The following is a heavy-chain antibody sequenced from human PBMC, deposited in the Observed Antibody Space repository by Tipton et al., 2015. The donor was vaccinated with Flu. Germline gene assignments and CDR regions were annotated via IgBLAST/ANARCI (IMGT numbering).Heavy chain of an antibody. V-gene: IGHV1-18*01. CDR3: ARDGYDFWSGYFNWFDP. D-gene: IGHD3-3*01. J-gene: IGHJ5*02. Sequence: QLVQSGAEVKKPGASVKVSCKASGYTFTSYGISWVRQAPGQGLEWMGWISAYNGNTNYAQKLQGRVTMTTDTSTSTAYMELRSLGSDDTAVYYCARDGYDFWSGYFNWFDPWGQGTLVTVSS. CDR1: GYTFTSYG. CDR2: ISAYNGNT.